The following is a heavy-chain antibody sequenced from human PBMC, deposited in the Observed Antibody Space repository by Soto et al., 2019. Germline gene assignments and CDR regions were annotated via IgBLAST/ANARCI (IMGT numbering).Heavy chain of an antibody. CDR1: GFTFSNAW. V-gene: IGHV3-15*01. CDR3: TTHYDFWSGYSLAGYYYYGMDV. Sequence: NPGGSLRLSCAASGFTFSNAWMSWVRQAPGKGLEWVGRIKSKTDGGTTDYAAPVKGRFTISRDDSKNTLYLQMNSLKTEDTAVYYCTTHYDFWSGYSLAGYYYYGMDVWGQGTTVTVSS. D-gene: IGHD3-3*01. J-gene: IGHJ6*02. CDR2: IKSKTDGGTT.